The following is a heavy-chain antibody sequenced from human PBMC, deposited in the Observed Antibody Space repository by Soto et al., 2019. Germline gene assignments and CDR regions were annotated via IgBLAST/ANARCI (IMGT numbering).Heavy chain of an antibody. CDR3: ASDIFKTGATGVFDI. J-gene: IGHJ3*02. CDR1: GFTVSGTY. Sequence: EVQLVESGGGLVQPGGSLRLSCAASGFTVSGTYMSWVRQAPGQGLEWVSVIYAAGSTYYIDSVNGRFTISRDNSKNTLYLQMNSLRAEDTAVYYCASDIFKTGATGVFDIWGQGTRVTVSS. V-gene: IGHV3-66*01. CDR2: IYAAGST. D-gene: IGHD1-1*01.